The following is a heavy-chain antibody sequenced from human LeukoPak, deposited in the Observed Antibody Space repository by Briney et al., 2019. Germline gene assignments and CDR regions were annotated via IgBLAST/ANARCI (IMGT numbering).Heavy chain of an antibody. V-gene: IGHV3-64*01. CDR2: IRSDGGST. J-gene: IGHJ3*02. Sequence: GGSLRLSCAASGFTFSNYAMYWVRQAPGKGLESISAIRSDGGSTYYANSVKGRFTISRDNSKNTLYLQMGSLRAEDMAVYYCARDAAGVRAFDIWGQGTMVTVSS. D-gene: IGHD6-19*01. CDR3: ARDAAGVRAFDI. CDR1: GFTFSNYA.